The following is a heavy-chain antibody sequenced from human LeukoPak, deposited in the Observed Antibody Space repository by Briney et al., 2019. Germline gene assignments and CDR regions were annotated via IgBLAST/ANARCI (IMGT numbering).Heavy chain of an antibody. J-gene: IGHJ4*02. CDR1: GFTFSSYG. D-gene: IGHD1-1*01. CDR2: IWYDGSNK. Sequence: PGRSLRLSCAASGFTFSSYGMHWVRQAPGKGLEWVAVIWYDGSNKYYADSVKGRFTISRDNSKNTLYLQMNSLRAEDTAVYYCAKAGTTPMGIDWGQGTLVTVSS. CDR3: AKAGTTPMGID. V-gene: IGHV3-33*06.